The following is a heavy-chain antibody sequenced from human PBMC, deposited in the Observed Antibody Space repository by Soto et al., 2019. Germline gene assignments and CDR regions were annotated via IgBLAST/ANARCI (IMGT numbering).Heavy chain of an antibody. Sequence: GSLRLSCAASGFTFSNYWMHWVRQAPGKGLVWVSRINSDGSSISYADSVKGRFTISRENAKNTLNLKINSLRAKDTAVYYCARGKGTSSRLYDYYYMDVWGKGTTVTVS. CDR2: INSDGSSI. CDR3: ARGKGTSSRLYDYYYMDV. V-gene: IGHV3-74*01. D-gene: IGHD2-2*01. J-gene: IGHJ6*03. CDR1: GFTFSNYW.